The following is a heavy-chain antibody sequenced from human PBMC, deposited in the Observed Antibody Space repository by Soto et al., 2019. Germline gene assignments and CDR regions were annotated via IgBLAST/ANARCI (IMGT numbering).Heavy chain of an antibody. CDR1: GGSVSGGSYF. CDR3: ASEGRMGTFDY. D-gene: IGHD1-1*01. Sequence: SETLSLTCTVSGGSVSGGSYFWSWVRQPPGKGLEWIGYFYYSGSTKYNPSLKSRVTILEDTSKNQFSLKLNSVTAADTAVYYSASEGRMGTFDYWSKGDLVTVS. V-gene: IGHV4-61*01. CDR2: FYYSGST. J-gene: IGHJ4*02.